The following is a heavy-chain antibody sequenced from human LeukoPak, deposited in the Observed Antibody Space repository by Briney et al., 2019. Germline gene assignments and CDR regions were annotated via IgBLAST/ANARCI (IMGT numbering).Heavy chain of an antibody. CDR1: GDSISEHY. D-gene: IGHD6-13*01. V-gene: IGHV4-59*11. CDR2: IYDSGST. Sequence: SETLSLTCTVSGDSISEHYWSWIRQPPGKRLEWIGHIYDSGSTNYNPSLKSRVTISMDASNNQFSLRLNSVTAADTAVYYCARARQQPGGIPREYFDYWGQGILVTVSS. J-gene: IGHJ4*02. CDR3: ARARQQPGGIPREYFDY.